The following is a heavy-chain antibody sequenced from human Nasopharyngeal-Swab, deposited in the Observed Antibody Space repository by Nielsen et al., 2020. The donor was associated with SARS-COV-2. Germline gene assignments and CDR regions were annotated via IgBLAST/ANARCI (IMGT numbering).Heavy chain of an antibody. V-gene: IGHV4-34*01. D-gene: IGHD3-16*02. Sequence: GSLRLSCAVYGGSFSGYYWSWIRQPPGKGLEWIGEINHSGSTNYNPSLKSRATISVDTSKNQFSLKLSSVTAADTAVYYCTRGGYDYVWGSYRGYFDYWGQGTLVTVSS. CDR1: GGSFSGYY. CDR3: TRGGYDYVWGSYRGYFDY. J-gene: IGHJ4*02. CDR2: INHSGST.